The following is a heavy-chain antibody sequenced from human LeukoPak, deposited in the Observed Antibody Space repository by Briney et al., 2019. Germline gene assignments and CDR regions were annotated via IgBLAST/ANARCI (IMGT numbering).Heavy chain of an antibody. V-gene: IGHV3-30-3*01. Sequence: PGRSLRLTCAASGFTFSSYTIHWVRQAPGKGLERVAVISFDGSNKYYADSVEGRFSISRDNSKNTLYLQMNSLGAEDTAVYYCARGGNPRDGPDYWGQGTLVTVSS. CDR3: ARGGNPRDGPDY. CDR1: GFTFSSYT. J-gene: IGHJ4*02. CDR2: ISFDGSNK. D-gene: IGHD4-23*01.